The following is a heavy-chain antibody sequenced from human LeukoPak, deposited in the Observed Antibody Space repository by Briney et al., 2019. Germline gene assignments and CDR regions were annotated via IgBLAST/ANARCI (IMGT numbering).Heavy chain of an antibody. J-gene: IGHJ6*02. Sequence: GGSLRLSCAASGFTFSSYAMSWVRQAPGKGLEWVSTISGSGGSTYYADSVKGRFTISRDNSKNTLYLQMNSLRAEDTAVYYCAKMSSSWTYYYGMDVWGQGTTVTVSS. CDR1: GFTFSSYA. D-gene: IGHD6-13*01. CDR3: AKMSSSWTYYYGMDV. V-gene: IGHV3-23*01. CDR2: ISGSGGST.